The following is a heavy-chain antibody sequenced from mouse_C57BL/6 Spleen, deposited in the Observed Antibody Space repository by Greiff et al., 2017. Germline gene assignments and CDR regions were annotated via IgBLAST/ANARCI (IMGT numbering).Heavy chain of an antibody. V-gene: IGHV1-22*01. J-gene: IGHJ2*01. Sequence: EVQLQQSGPELVKPGASVKMSCKASGYPFTDYNMHWVKQSHGKSLEWIGYINPNNGGTSYNQKFKGKATLTVNKSSSTAYMELRSLTSEDSAVYYCARWDDYDCYFDYWGQGTTLTVSS. D-gene: IGHD2-4*01. CDR3: ARWDDYDCYFDY. CDR2: INPNNGGT. CDR1: GYPFTDYN.